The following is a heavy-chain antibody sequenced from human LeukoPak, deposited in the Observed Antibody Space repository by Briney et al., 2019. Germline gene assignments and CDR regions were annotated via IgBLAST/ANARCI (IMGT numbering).Heavy chain of an antibody. CDR3: ASSGYINSLDY. CDR2: IYTSGST. CDR1: GGSISSYY. J-gene: IGHJ4*02. D-gene: IGHD3-22*01. V-gene: IGHV4-4*07. Sequence: SETLSLTCSVSGGSISSYYWSWIRQPAGKGLEWIGRIYTSGSTNYNPSLKSRVTMSVDTSKNQFSLKLSSVTAADTAVYYCASSGYINSLDYWGQGTLVTVSS.